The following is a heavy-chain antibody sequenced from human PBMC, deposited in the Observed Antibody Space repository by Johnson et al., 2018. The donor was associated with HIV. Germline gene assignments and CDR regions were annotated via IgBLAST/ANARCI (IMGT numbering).Heavy chain of an antibody. CDR3: AKDTQEGGLHDTGAFDI. CDR1: GFTFDDYA. D-gene: IGHD5-24*01. J-gene: IGHJ3*02. V-gene: IGHV3-9*01. Sequence: VQLVESGGGLVQPGRSLRLSCAASGFTFDDYAMHWVRQAPGKGLEWVSGISWNSGSIGYADSVKGRFTISRDNAKNSLYLQMNRLRAEDTALYYCAKDTQEGGLHDTGAFDIWGQGTMVTVSS. CDR2: ISWNSGSI.